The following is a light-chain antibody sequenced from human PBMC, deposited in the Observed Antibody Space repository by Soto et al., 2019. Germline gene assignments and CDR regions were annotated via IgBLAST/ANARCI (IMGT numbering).Light chain of an antibody. J-gene: IGLJ3*02. Sequence: QSALTQPASVSGSPGQSITISCTGTSSDVGAYNYVSWYQQHPGKAPKLMIYEVSNRPSGVSNRFSGSKSANTASLTISGLQAGDEADYYCSSYTSRSTWLFGGGTKVTVL. CDR3: SSYTSRSTWL. V-gene: IGLV2-14*03. CDR1: SSDVGAYNY. CDR2: EVS.